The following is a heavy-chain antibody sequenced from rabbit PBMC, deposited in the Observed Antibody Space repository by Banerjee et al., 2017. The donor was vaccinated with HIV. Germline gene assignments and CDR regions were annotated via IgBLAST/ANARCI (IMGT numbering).Heavy chain of an antibody. J-gene: IGHJ4*01. CDR2: IYTSSGNT. Sequence: QEQLKESGGGLVQPGGSLKLSCKASGFDFSSSYWICWVRQAPGKGLEWIGCIYTSSGNTVYATWAKGRFTISRTSSTTVTLQMTSLTAADTATYFCAREESDGGGHLKLWGPGTLVTVS. V-gene: IGHV1S45*01. CDR3: AREESDGGGHLKL. D-gene: IGHD2-1*01. CDR1: GFDFSSSYW.